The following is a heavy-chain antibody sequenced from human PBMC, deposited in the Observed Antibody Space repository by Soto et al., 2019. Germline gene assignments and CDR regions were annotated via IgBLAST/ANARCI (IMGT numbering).Heavy chain of an antibody. D-gene: IGHD3-3*01. V-gene: IGHV4-59*08. Sequence: PSETLSLTCTVSGGSISSYYWSWIRQPPGKGLEWIGYIYYSGSTNYNPSLKSRVTISVDTSKNQFSLKLSSVTAADTAVYYCARHNFEGEAMRFLEWFIPHNWFDPWGQGTLVTVSS. J-gene: IGHJ5*02. CDR2: IYYSGST. CDR1: GGSISSYY. CDR3: ARHNFEGEAMRFLEWFIPHNWFDP.